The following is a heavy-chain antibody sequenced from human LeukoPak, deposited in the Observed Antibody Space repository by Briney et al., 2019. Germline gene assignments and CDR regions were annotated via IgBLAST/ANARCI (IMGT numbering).Heavy chain of an antibody. Sequence: GGSLRLSCAASGFTFSGHSMNWVRQAPGKGLEWVSYISRSSSTIYYADSVKGRFTISRDNAKNSLYLQMNSLRAEDTAVYYCATGGIVVVTAIDYWGQGTLVTVSS. CDR1: GFTFSGHS. V-gene: IGHV3-48*04. J-gene: IGHJ4*02. D-gene: IGHD2-21*02. CDR2: ISRSSSTI. CDR3: ATGGIVVVTAIDY.